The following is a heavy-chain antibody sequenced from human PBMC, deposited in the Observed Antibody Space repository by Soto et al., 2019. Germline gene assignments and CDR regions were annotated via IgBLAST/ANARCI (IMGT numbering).Heavy chain of an antibody. CDR2: ISAYNGNT. CDR1: GYTFTSYG. J-gene: IGHJ6*02. CDR3: ARVLYGCSGGSCYDYYYYGMDV. Sequence: QVQLVQSGAEVKKPGASVKVSCKASGYTFTSYGISWVRQAPGQGLEWMGWISAYNGNTNYAQKLQGRVTMTTDTSTRTAYMEMRSLRSDDTAVYYCARVLYGCSGGSCYDYYYYGMDVWGQGTTVTVSS. V-gene: IGHV1-18*01. D-gene: IGHD2-15*01.